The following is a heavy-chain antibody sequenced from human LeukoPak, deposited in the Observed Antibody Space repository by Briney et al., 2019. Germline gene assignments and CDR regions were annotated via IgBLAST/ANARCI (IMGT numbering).Heavy chain of an antibody. D-gene: IGHD3-10*01. Sequence: SETLSLTCAVYGGSFSGYYWNWIRQPPGKGLEWIGEINHSGSTNYNPSLQSRVTISVDTSKNQFSLKLSSVTAADTAVYYCARGGATMVRGVHGYWGQGTLVTVSS. CDR3: ARGGATMVRGVHGY. CDR1: GGSFSGYY. CDR2: INHSGST. J-gene: IGHJ4*02. V-gene: IGHV4-34*01.